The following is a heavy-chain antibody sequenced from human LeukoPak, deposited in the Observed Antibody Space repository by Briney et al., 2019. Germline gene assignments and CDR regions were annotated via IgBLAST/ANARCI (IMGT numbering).Heavy chain of an antibody. V-gene: IGHV3-21*01. CDR2: ISSSSSYI. J-gene: IGHJ4*02. CDR1: GFTFSSYS. CDR3: ARSPATTVTYYFDY. D-gene: IGHD4-17*01. Sequence: GGSLRLSCAASGFTFSSYSMNWVRQAPGRGLEWVSSISSSSSYIYYADSVKGRFTISRDNAKNSLYLQMNSLRAEDTAVYYCARSPATTVTYYFDYWGQGTLVTVSS.